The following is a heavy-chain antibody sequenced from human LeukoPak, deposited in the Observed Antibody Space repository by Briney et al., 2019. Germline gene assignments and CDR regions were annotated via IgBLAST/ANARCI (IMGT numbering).Heavy chain of an antibody. CDR1: GGSISSYY. CDR2: IYYSGST. CDR3: ARVLSASRWWYFDY. Sequence: SETLSLTCTVSGGSISSYYWSWIRQPPGKGLEWIGYIYYSGSTNYNPSLKSRVTISVDTSKNQFSLKLSSVTAADTAVYYCARVLSASRWWYFDYWGHGTLVTVSS. J-gene: IGHJ4*01. D-gene: IGHD2-15*01. V-gene: IGHV4-59*01.